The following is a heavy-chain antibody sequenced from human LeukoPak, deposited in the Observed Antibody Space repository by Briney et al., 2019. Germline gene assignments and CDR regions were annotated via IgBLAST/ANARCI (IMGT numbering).Heavy chain of an antibody. CDR1: GYTFTNYF. CDR3: ARDNSVGDTAWWFDP. D-gene: IGHD1-26*01. Sequence: ASVKVSCNASGYTFTNYFMHWVRQAPGQGLEWMGIINPSGDNTWYAQKFQGRVTMTRDMSTSTDYMEVSSLRSEDTAVYYCARDNSVGDTAWWFDPWGQGTLVTVSS. J-gene: IGHJ5*02. CDR2: INPSGDNT. V-gene: IGHV1-46*01.